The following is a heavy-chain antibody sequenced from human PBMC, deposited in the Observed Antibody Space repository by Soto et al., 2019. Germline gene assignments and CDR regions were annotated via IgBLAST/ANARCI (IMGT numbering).Heavy chain of an antibody. CDR2: IYFSGRT. V-gene: IGHV4-61*08. CDR1: GDSVSSGDYY. D-gene: IGHD3-16*01. Sequence: SETLSLTCTVSGDSVSSGDYYWTWIRQPPGKGLEWVGHIYFSGRTNYIPSLESRVTISLDTSKNQFSLKLTSVTAADTAVYYCARVPIDTYMIYWSDPWGQGTLVS. CDR3: ARVPIDTYMIYWSDP. J-gene: IGHJ5*02.